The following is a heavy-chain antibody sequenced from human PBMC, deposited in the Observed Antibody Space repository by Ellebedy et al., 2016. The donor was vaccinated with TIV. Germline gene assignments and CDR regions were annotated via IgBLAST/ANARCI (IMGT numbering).Heavy chain of an antibody. CDR3: AKVPVGYCSSPNCFYLDY. V-gene: IGHV3-30-3*01. D-gene: IGHD2-2*01. CDR1: GFTFNSYA. CDR2: ISYDGNSK. Sequence: GESLKISCAASGFTFNSYAMHWVRQAPGKGLEWVAVISYDGNSKYYTDSVKGRFTISRDNSKNTLYLQMNSLRAEDTAVYYCAKVPVGYCSSPNCFYLDYWGQGTLVTVSS. J-gene: IGHJ4*02.